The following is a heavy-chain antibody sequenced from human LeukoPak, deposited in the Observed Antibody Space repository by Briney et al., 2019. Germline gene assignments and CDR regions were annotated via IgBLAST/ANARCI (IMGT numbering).Heavy chain of an antibody. CDR1: GFTFSSYW. CDR2: INQDGTEK. CDR3: VRGNDYGGPHY. V-gene: IGHV3-7*01. D-gene: IGHD4-23*01. Sequence: GGSLRLSCAASGFTFSSYWMSWVRQAPGEGLEWVAKINQDGTEKAYVDSVRGRFTISRDNAKNTLFLQMNSLRAEDAAVYYCVRGNDYGGPHYWGQGTLVTVSS. J-gene: IGHJ4*02.